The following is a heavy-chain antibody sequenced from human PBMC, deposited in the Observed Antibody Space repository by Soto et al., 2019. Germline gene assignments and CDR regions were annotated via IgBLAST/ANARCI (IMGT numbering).Heavy chain of an antibody. J-gene: IGHJ4*02. V-gene: IGHV3-21*01. D-gene: IGHD4-4*01. CDR2: ISGSGNYT. CDR3: AREGINNYNEYYFDS. Sequence: SLRLACAASGFTFSTYSMNWVRQAPGKGLEWVSSISGSGNYTHYADFLRGRFTISRDNAKTSLYLQMNSLRAEDTAVYYCAREGINNYNEYYFDSWGQGTVVTVSS. CDR1: GFTFSTYS.